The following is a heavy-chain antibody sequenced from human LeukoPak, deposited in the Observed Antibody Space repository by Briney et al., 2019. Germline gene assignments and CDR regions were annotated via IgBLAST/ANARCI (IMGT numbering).Heavy chain of an antibody. CDR3: ARVRIAAAGTSPDYYYYGMDV. CDR1: GGSISSSNW. D-gene: IGHD6-13*01. Sequence: SETLSLTCAVSGGSISSSNWWSWVRQPPGKGLEWIGEIYHSGSTNYNPSLKSRVTISVDKSKNQFPLKLSSVTAADTAVYYCARVRIAAAGTSPDYYYYGMDVWGKGTTVTVSS. J-gene: IGHJ6*04. CDR2: IYHSGST. V-gene: IGHV4-4*02.